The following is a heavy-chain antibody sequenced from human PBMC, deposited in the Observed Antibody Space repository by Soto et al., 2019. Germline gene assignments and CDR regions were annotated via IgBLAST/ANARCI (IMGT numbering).Heavy chain of an antibody. V-gene: IGHV4-59*08. J-gene: IGHJ4*02. CDR2: IYYSGST. Sequence: SETLSLTCTVSGGSISSYYWSWIRQPPGKGLEWIGYIYYSGSTNYNPSLKSRVTISVDTSKNQYSLQLSSVTAADTAVYYCARHRVRVIAATGLDYWGQGTLVTVSS. CDR1: GGSISSYY. D-gene: IGHD6-13*01. CDR3: ARHRVRVIAATGLDY.